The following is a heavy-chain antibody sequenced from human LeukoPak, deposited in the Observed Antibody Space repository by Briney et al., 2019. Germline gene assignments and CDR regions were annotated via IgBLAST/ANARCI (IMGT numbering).Heavy chain of an antibody. V-gene: IGHV4-39*01. CDR1: GGSISSSSYC. CDR3: ARQSGSHSYYYYGMDV. J-gene: IGHJ6*02. D-gene: IGHD1-26*01. CDR2: IYYSGST. Sequence: SETLSLTCTVSGGSISSSSYCWGWIRQPPGKGLEWIGSIYYSGSTYYNPSLKSRVTISVDTSKNQFSLKLSSVTAADTAVYYCARQSGSHSYYYYGMDVWGQGTTVTVSS.